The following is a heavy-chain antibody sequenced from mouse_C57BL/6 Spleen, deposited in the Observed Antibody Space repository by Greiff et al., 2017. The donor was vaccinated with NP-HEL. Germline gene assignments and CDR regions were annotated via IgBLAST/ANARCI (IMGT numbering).Heavy chain of an antibody. CDR1: GYTFTSYW. Sequence: QVQLQQPGAELVRPGTSVKLSCKASGYTFTSYWMHWVKQRPGQGLEWIGVIDPSDSYTNYNQKFKGKATLTVDTSSSTAYMQLSSLTSEDSAVYYCAPVVATPAWFAYWGQGTLVTVSA. V-gene: IGHV1-59*01. CDR3: APVVATPAWFAY. J-gene: IGHJ3*01. CDR2: IDPSDSYT. D-gene: IGHD1-1*01.